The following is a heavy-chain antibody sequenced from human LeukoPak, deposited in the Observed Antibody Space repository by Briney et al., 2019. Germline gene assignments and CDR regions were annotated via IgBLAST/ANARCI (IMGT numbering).Heavy chain of an antibody. CDR2: IYYSADA. CDR3: ASHSSLGGPLAHFDS. Sequence: SETLSLTCSVSGGSITSYYWSWIRQPPGKGLEWIGFIYYSADANYNPSLKSRVTMSVDTSKDHLSLKLNSVTAADTAVYYCASHSSLGGPLAHFDSWGQGRLVAVSS. J-gene: IGHJ4*02. D-gene: IGHD2-2*01. V-gene: IGHV4-59*08. CDR1: GGSITSYY.